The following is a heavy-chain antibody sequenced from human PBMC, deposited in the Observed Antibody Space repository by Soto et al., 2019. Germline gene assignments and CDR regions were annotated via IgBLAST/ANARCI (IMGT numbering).Heavy chain of an antibody. CDR2: IDYSGST. Sequence: QVQLQESGPGLVKPSETLSLTCTVSGGSISSYYWSWIRQPPGKGLEWIGYIDYSGSTNYNPSRKSRVTISVDTSKNQFSLKLSSVSAADTAVYYCARRYGASFDYWGQGTLVTVSS. V-gene: IGHV4-59*01. D-gene: IGHD4-17*01. CDR3: ARRYGASFDY. CDR1: GGSISSYY. J-gene: IGHJ4*02.